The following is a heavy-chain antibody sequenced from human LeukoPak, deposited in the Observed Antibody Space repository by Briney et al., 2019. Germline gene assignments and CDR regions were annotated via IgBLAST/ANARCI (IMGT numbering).Heavy chain of an antibody. CDR2: ISSNGGST. J-gene: IGHJ1*01. D-gene: IGHD3-22*01. Sequence: GRSLRLSCEASGFTFSSYGMHWVRQAPGKGLEYVSAISSNGGSTYYADSVKGRFTISRDNSKNTLFLQMSSLRAEDTAIYYCVRHYDPSGYYTGWYFQYWGQGTLVTVSS. CDR3: VRHYDPSGYYTGWYFQY. CDR1: GFTFSSYG. V-gene: IGHV3-64D*06.